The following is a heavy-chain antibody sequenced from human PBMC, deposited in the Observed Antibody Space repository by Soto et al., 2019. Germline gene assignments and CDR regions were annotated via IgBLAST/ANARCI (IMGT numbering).Heavy chain of an antibody. CDR3: ARVFNWNSPEGY. CDR1: GYTFTSYD. D-gene: IGHD1-7*01. V-gene: IGHV1-8*01. J-gene: IGHJ4*02. CDR2: MNPNGGNT. Sequence: QVQLVQSGAEVKKPGASVKVSCKASGYTFTSYDINWVRQATGQGLEWMGWMNPNGGNTGYAQKYQGRVTMTRNTSISTAYIELSSLRSEDTAVYYCARVFNWNSPEGYWGQGTLVTVSS.